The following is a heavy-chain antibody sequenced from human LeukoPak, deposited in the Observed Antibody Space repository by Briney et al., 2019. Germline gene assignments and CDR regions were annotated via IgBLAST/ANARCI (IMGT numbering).Heavy chain of an antibody. CDR3: ATDLLIVPAAAWSN. J-gene: IGHJ4*02. CDR1: GFTFSSYT. V-gene: IGHV3-30-3*01. CDR2: ISYDGSNK. D-gene: IGHD2-2*01. Sequence: PGRSLRLSCAASGFTFSSYTMHWVRQAPGKGLEWVAVISYDGSNKYYADSVKGRFTISRDNSKNTLFLQVNSLRAEDTALYYCATDLLIVPAAAWSNWGQGTQVTVSS.